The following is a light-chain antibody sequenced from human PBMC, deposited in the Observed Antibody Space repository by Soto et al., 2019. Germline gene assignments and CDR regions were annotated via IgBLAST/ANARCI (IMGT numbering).Light chain of an antibody. CDR1: SSNVGAGYD. CDR3: QSYDSSLSGVV. V-gene: IGLV1-40*01. J-gene: IGLJ2*01. CDR2: GNINR. Sequence: QSVLTQPPSVSGAPGQRVTISCTGSSSNVGAGYDVQWYQQLPGTAPKLIIYGNINRNRPSGVPGRFSGSKSGTSASLAITGLQAEDEADYFCQSYDSSLSGVVFGGGTKLTVL.